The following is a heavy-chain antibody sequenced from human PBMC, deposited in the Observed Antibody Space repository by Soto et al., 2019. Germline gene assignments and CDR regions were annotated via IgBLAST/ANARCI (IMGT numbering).Heavy chain of an antibody. D-gene: IGHD3-10*01. J-gene: IGHJ4*02. Sequence: ASVKVSCKTSGYTFSSIVISWVRQAPGQGLEWMGWISPHKGDTYYAQRLQGRVAMTTDTSTSTAYMELRSLRSDDTAVYFCARDLDASGSYYTNYWGQGTLVTVSS. CDR3: ARDLDASGSYYTNY. CDR1: GYTFSSIV. V-gene: IGHV1-18*01. CDR2: ISPHKGDT.